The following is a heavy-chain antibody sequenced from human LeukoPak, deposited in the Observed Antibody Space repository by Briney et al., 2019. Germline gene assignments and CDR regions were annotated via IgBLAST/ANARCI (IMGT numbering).Heavy chain of an antibody. CDR3: ARERSYGDYDDY. CDR1: GFTFSSYW. D-gene: IGHD4-17*01. V-gene: IGHV3-7*01. CDR2: IKQDGSEK. Sequence: GGSLRLSCAASGFTFSSYWMSWVRQAPGKGLEWVANIKQDGSEKYYMDSVKGRFTISRDNARNSLYLQMNSLRAEDTAVYHCARERSYGDYDDYWGQGTLVTVSS. J-gene: IGHJ4*02.